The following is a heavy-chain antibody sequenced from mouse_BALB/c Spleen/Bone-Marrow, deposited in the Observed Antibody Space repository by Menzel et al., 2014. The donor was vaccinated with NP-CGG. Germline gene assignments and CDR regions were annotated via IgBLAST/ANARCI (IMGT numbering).Heavy chain of an antibody. CDR3: ATYYCSRFAY. J-gene: IGHJ3*01. CDR2: IDPANGNT. V-gene: IGHV14-3*02. Sequence: EVKLQESGAELVKPGASVKLSCTASGFNIKDTYMHWVKQRPEQGLEWIGRIDPANGNTKYDPKFQGKATITADTSSNTAFLQLSNVPSEDTAVYYCATYYCSRFAYWGQGTLVTVSA. D-gene: IGHD2-12*01. CDR1: GFNIKDTY.